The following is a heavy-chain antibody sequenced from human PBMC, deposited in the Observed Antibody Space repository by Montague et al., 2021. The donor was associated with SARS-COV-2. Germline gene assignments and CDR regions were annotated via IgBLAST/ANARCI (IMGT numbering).Heavy chain of an antibody. CDR2: INHSGST. V-gene: IGHV4-34*01. D-gene: IGHD3-22*01. CDR3: ARAIVDVTVMIVVMTGVEHYFDF. J-gene: IGHJ4*02. Sequence: SETLSLTCAVYGGSFIGYYWSWTRQPPGKGLEWIGDINHSGSTNYNPSLKSRVSISVDTSKNQFSLKLRSVTAADTAVYYCARAIVDVTVMIVVMTGVEHYFDFWGQGTLVTVSS. CDR1: GGSFIGYY.